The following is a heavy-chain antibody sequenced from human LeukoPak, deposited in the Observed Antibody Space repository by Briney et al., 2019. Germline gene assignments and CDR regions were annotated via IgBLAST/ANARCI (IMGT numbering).Heavy chain of an antibody. V-gene: IGHV3-33*01. CDR2: IWNDGTNT. Sequence: GRSLRLSCAASGFTFTTYGMHWVRQAPGKGLEWVAVIWNDGTNTYYADSVKGRFTISRDNSKNMLYPQMNSLRAEDTAVYYCARGLYCTSTSCYFGGGNYYYYMDVWGKGTTVTVSS. D-gene: IGHD2-2*01. CDR3: ARGLYCTSTSCYFGGGNYYYYMDV. J-gene: IGHJ6*03. CDR1: GFTFTTYG.